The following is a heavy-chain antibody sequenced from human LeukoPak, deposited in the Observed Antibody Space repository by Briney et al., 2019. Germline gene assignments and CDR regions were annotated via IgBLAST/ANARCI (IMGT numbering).Heavy chain of an antibody. CDR2: INHSGST. V-gene: IGHV4-34*01. CDR1: GVSFSACY. J-gene: IGHJ4*02. Sequence: PSETLSLTCAVYGVSFSACYWSWIRQPPGKGLEWIGEINHSGSTNYNPSLKSRVTISVDTSKNQFSLKLSSVTAADTAVYYCARGLGSSADYWGQGTLVTVSS. D-gene: IGHD6-6*01. CDR3: ARGLGSSADY.